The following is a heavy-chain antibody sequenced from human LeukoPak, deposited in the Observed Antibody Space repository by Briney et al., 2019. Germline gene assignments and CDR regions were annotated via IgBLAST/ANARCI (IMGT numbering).Heavy chain of an antibody. Sequence: SETLSLTCTVSGGSISSGGYYWSWIRQPPGKGLEWIGYIYHSGSTYYNPSLKSRVTISVDRSKNQFSLKLSSVTAADTAVYYCASGVLRYFDWLPDAFDIWGQGTMVTVSS. D-gene: IGHD3-9*01. V-gene: IGHV4-30-2*01. J-gene: IGHJ3*02. CDR2: IYHSGST. CDR3: ASGVLRYFDWLPDAFDI. CDR1: GGSISSGGYY.